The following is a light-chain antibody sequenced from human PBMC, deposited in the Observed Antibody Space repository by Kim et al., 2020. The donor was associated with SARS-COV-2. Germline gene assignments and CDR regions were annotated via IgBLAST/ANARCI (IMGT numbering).Light chain of an antibody. J-gene: IGLJ3*02. Sequence: RVTISWSGSRSNIGSNVVNWYQQLPGTAPKLLIYSNDYRPSGVPDRFSGSKSGTSASLDISGLQSEDEADYYCAAWDDSLNGSVFGGGTQLTVL. CDR3: AAWDDSLNGSV. CDR1: RSNIGSNV. V-gene: IGLV1-44*01. CDR2: SND.